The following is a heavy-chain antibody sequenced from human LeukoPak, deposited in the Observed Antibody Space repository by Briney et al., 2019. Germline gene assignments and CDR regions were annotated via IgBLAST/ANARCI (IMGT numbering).Heavy chain of an antibody. CDR1: GFTFRSYN. D-gene: IGHD2-15*01. CDR3: ARGGPIYCSGDSCYPGDY. CDR2: ISSGGTTK. J-gene: IGHJ4*02. V-gene: IGHV3-48*04. Sequence: GGSLRLSCAASGFTFRSYNMNWVRQAPGKGLEWVSYISSGGTTKYYADSVTGRFTISRDNARNTLYLQMNSLRAEDTAVYYCARGGPIYCSGDSCYPGDYWGQGTLVTVSS.